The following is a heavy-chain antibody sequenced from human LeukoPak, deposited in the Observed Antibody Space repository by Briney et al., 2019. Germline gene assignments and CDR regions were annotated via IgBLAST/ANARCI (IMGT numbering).Heavy chain of an antibody. V-gene: IGHV4-59*12. CDR3: ARTYPLYCSGGSCYFDY. J-gene: IGHJ4*02. CDR2: IYYSGST. D-gene: IGHD2-15*01. CDR1: GGSISSYY. Sequence: SETLSLTCTVSGGSISSYYWSWIRQPPGKGLEWIGYIYYSGSTNYNPSLKSRVTISVDTSKNQFSLKLSSVTAADTAVYYCARTYPLYCSGGSCYFDYWGQGTLVTVSS.